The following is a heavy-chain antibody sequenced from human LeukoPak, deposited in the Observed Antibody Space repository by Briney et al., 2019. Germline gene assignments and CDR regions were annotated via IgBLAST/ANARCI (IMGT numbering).Heavy chain of an antibody. CDR1: GCTFSSYA. J-gene: IGHJ4*02. CDR3: ARAVVPAAFDY. Sequence: SVKVSCKASGCTFSSYAISWVRQAPGQGLEWMGRIIPILGIANYAQKFQGRVTITADKSTSTAYMELSSLRSEDTAVYYCARAVVPAAFDYWGQGTLVTVSS. V-gene: IGHV1-69*04. D-gene: IGHD2-2*01. CDR2: IIPILGIA.